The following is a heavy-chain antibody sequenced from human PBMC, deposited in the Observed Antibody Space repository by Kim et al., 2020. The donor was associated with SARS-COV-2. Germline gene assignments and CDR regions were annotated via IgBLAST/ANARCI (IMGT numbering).Heavy chain of an antibody. CDR3: ARNYDILTGYYPLGDYYYGMDV. Sequence: GGSLRLSCAASGFTFSSYSMNWVRQAPGKGLEWVSSISSSSSYIYYADSVKGRFTISRDNAKNSLYLQMNSLRAEDTAVYYCARNYDILTGYYPLGDYYYGMDVWGQGTTVTVSS. D-gene: IGHD3-9*01. V-gene: IGHV3-21*04. CDR2: ISSSSSYI. J-gene: IGHJ6*02. CDR1: GFTFSSYS.